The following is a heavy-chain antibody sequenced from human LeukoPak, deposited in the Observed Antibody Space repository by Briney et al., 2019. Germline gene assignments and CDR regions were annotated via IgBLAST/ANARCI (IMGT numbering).Heavy chain of an antibody. CDR1: GFTVSSNY. CDR2: IWYDGSNK. D-gene: IGHD2-15*01. V-gene: IGHV3-33*08. J-gene: IGHJ6*02. Sequence: PGGSLRLSCAASGFTVSSNYMSWVRQAPGKGLEWVAVIWYDGSNKYYADSVKGRFTISRDNSKNTLYLQMNSLRAEDTAVYYCARGPDCSGGSCHGYYYYGMDVWGQGTTVTVSS. CDR3: ARGPDCSGGSCHGYYYYGMDV.